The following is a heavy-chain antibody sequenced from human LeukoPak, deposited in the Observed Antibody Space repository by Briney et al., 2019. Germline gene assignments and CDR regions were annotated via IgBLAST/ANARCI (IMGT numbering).Heavy chain of an antibody. CDR3: ARGVVGVYGYNWFDP. CDR2: IYTSGST. V-gene: IGHV4-61*02. J-gene: IGHJ5*02. D-gene: IGHD1-26*01. Sequence: PSQTLSLTCTVSGGSISSGSYYWSWTRQPAGKGLEWIGRIYTSGSTNYNPSLKSRVTISVDTSKNQFSLKLSSVTAADTAVYYCARGVVGVYGYNWFDPWGQGTLVTVSS. CDR1: GGSISSGSYY.